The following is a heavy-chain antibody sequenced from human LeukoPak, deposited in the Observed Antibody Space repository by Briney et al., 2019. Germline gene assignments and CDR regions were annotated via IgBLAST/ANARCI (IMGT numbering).Heavy chain of an antibody. Sequence: SETLSLTCTVSGGSISSGSYYWSWIRQPAWKGLEWIGRIYASGSTNYNPSLKSRVTISVDTSKNQFSLELSSVTAADTAVYYCAREWIQVYYFDYWGQGTLVTVSS. D-gene: IGHD5-18*01. J-gene: IGHJ4*02. CDR2: IYASGST. CDR1: GGSISSGSYY. V-gene: IGHV4-61*02. CDR3: AREWIQVYYFDY.